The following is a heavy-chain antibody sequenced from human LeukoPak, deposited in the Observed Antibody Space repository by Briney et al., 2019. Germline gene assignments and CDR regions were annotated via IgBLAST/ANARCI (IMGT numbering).Heavy chain of an antibody. V-gene: IGHV1-18*01. J-gene: IGHJ6*03. CDR2: ISAYNGNT. Sequence: PGESLKISCSGSGYTFTSYGISWVRQAPGQGLEWMGWISAYNGNTNYAQKLQGRVTMTTDTFTSTAYMELSSLRSEDTAVYYCARAGDIVVVPAAINREYYYYYMDVWGKGTTVTISS. CDR1: GYTFTSYG. CDR3: ARAGDIVVVPAAINREYYYYYMDV. D-gene: IGHD2-2*02.